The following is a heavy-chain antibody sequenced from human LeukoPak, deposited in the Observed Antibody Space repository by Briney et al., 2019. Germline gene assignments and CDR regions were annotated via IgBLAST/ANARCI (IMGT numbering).Heavy chain of an antibody. CDR1: GGSISSYY. V-gene: IGHV4-59*01. CDR3: ARDCGGDCYGSFDY. CDR2: IYYSGST. Sequence: TSETLSLTCTVSGGSISSYYWSWIRQPPGKGLEWIGYIYYSGSTNYNPSLKSRVTISVDTSKNQFSLKLSSVTAADTAVYYCARDCGGDCYGSFDYWGQGTLVTVSS. J-gene: IGHJ4*02. D-gene: IGHD2-21*02.